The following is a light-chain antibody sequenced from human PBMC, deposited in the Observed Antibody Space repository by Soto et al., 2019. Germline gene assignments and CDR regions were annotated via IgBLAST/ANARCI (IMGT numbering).Light chain of an antibody. CDR1: QSVSSSY. Sequence: EIVLTQSPGALSLSPGERATLSCGASQSVSSSYLAWYQQKPGQAPRLLIYGASTRATGIPDRFSGSGSGTEFSLTISCLQPDDFATYYCQQYNNYGSWTFGQGTKVDIK. CDR3: QQYNNYGSWT. CDR2: GAS. V-gene: IGKV3-20*01. J-gene: IGKJ1*01.